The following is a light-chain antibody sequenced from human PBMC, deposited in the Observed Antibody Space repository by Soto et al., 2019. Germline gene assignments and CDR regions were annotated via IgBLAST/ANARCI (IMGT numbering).Light chain of an antibody. J-gene: IGKJ1*01. CDR2: LGS. CDR1: QSLLDSNGYNY. CDR3: LQALQSPPT. Sequence: DIVMTQSPLSLPVTPGEPASISCRSSQSLLDSNGYNYLDWYLQKSGQSPQLLIYLGSNRASGVSDRFSGSGSGTDFTLKISRVEAEDVGIYYCLQALQSPPTFGQGTKVEIK. V-gene: IGKV2-28*01.